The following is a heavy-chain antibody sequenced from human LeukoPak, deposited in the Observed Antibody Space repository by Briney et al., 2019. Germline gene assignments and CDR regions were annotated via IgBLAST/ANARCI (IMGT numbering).Heavy chain of an antibody. V-gene: IGHV3-23*01. D-gene: IGHD2-2*01. CDR2: ISGSGGST. Sequence: GGSLRLSRAASGLTFSSYAMSWVRQAPGKGLEWVSAISGSGGSTYYADSVKGRFTISRDNSKNTLYLQMNSLRAEDTAVYYCAKDSIVVVPAAMPAWDFDYWGQGTLVTVSS. CDR1: GLTFSSYA. CDR3: AKDSIVVVPAAMPAWDFDY. J-gene: IGHJ4*02.